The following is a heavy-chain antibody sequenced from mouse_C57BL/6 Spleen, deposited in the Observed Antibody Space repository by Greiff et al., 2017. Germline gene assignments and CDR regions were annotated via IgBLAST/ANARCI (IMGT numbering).Heavy chain of an antibody. D-gene: IGHD1-1*01. V-gene: IGHV1-76*01. Sequence: QVQLQQSGAELVRPGASVKLSCKASGYTFTDYYINWVKQRPGQGLEWIARIYPGSGNTYYNEKFKGKGTLTSEKSYRTAYMQLSSLTSEDSAVYLCARWDYGIQLGYAMDYWGQGTSVTVSS. CDR1: GYTFTDYY. CDR3: ARWDYGIQLGYAMDY. J-gene: IGHJ4*01. CDR2: IYPGSGNT.